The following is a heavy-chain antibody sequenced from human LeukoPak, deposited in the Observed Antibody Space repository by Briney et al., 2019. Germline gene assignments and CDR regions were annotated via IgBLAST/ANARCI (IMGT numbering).Heavy chain of an antibody. Sequence: SQTLSLTCTVSGGSISSGSYYWSWIRQPAGKGREWIGRIYTSGSTNYNPSLKSRVTISVDTSKNQFSLKLSSVTAADTAVYYCASLLNGVFDYWGQGTLVTVSS. CDR2: IYTSGST. J-gene: IGHJ4*02. CDR1: GGSISSGSYY. V-gene: IGHV4-61*02. CDR3: ASLLNGVFDY. D-gene: IGHD2-21*01.